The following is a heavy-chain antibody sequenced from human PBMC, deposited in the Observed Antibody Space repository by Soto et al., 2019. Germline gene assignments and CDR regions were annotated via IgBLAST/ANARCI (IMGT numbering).Heavy chain of an antibody. CDR2: IYYSGST. V-gene: IGHV4-61*01. CDR1: GGSVSSGSYY. CDR3: ERDGGGYNYYTWFDP. J-gene: IGHJ5*02. Sequence: PSETLSLTCTVSGGSVSSGSYYWSWIRQPPGKGLEWIGYIYYSGSTNYNPSLKSRVTISVDTSKNQFSLKLSSVTAADTAVYYCERDGGGYNYYTWFDPCGQGPLVTVYS. D-gene: IGHD5-12*01.